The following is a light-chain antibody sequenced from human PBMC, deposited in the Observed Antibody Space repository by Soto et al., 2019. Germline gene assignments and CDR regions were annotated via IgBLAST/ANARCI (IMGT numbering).Light chain of an antibody. J-gene: IGKJ1*01. Sequence: EIVLTQSPATLSLSPGERATLSCRASQSVSSYLAWYQQKPGQAPRLLIYDASNRATGIPARFSGSGSGTDFTLTISSLEPEEWAVDYCKQRINWPPTWTFGQGTQVDSK. CDR3: KQRINWPPTWT. V-gene: IGKV3-11*01. CDR1: QSVSSY. CDR2: DAS.